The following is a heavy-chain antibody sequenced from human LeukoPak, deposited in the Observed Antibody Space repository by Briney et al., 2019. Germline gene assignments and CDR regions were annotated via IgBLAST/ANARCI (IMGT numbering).Heavy chain of an antibody. V-gene: IGHV3-74*01. Sequence: GGSLRLSCATSGFTFTSYWMHWVRQAPGKGLVWVSRINPDGSGPIHADSVKGRFTISRDNAKNTLYLQMNSLRDEDTAVYYCARALDTSSSRYQPFEYWGQGTLVTVSS. J-gene: IGHJ4*02. CDR1: GFTFTSYW. D-gene: IGHD2-2*01. CDR3: ARALDTSSSRYQPFEY. CDR2: INPDGSGP.